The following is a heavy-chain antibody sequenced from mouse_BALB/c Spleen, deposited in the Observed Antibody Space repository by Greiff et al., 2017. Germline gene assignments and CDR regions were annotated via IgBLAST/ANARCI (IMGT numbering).Heavy chain of an antibody. Sequence: EVQLQESGPSLVKPSQTLSLTCSVTGDSITSCYWNWIRKFPGNKLEYMGYISYSGSTYYNPSLKSRISITRDTSKNQYYLQLNSVTTEDTATYYCNYGSSWYFDVWGAGTTVTVSS. D-gene: IGHD1-1*01. J-gene: IGHJ1*01. CDR3: NYGSSWYFDV. V-gene: IGHV3-8*02. CDR2: ISYSGST. CDR1: GDSITSCY.